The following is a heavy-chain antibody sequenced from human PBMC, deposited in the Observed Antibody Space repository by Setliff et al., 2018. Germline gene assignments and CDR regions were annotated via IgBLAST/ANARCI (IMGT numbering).Heavy chain of an antibody. D-gene: IGHD3-3*01. CDR1: GFTFNSYA. CDR3: VRDSPSPLYNFWSGCSDY. V-gene: IGHV3-30*01. CDR2: ISYDGLNK. J-gene: IGHJ4*02. Sequence: GGSLRLSCAASGFTFNSYAMHWVRQAPGKGLEWLAVISYDGLNKYYAYSVRGRFTISRDNSKNTLFLQMNSLRTDDTAVFYCVRDSPSPLYNFWSGCSDYWGQGTLVTVSS.